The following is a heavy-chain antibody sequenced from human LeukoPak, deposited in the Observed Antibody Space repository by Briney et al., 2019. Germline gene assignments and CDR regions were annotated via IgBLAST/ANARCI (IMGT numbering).Heavy chain of an antibody. CDR3: ARVRRDYYYGMDV. Sequence: GGSLRLSCAAAGFTFSSYSMNWVRQPPGKGLEWVASMSSGSSYIYYADSVKGRLSISRDKAKISLYLQMTSLRAEDTAVYYCARVRRDYYYGMDVWGQGTTVTVSS. V-gene: IGHV3-21*01. J-gene: IGHJ6*02. CDR2: MSSGSSYI. CDR1: GFTFSSYS.